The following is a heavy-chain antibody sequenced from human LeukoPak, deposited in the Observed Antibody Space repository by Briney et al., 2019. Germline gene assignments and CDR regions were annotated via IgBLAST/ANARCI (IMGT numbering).Heavy chain of an antibody. CDR3: VKASGGGWYLFDY. D-gene: IGHD6-19*01. V-gene: IGHV3-48*01. J-gene: IGHJ4*02. CDR1: GFPFSSYS. CDR2: IRSSSTRI. Sequence: PGGSLRLSCEASGFPFSSYSMNWVRQAPGKGLEWVSYIRSSSTRIYYADSVKGRFTVSRDNSKNTLYLQMSSLRAEDTAVYYCVKASGGGWYLFDYWGQGTLVTVSS.